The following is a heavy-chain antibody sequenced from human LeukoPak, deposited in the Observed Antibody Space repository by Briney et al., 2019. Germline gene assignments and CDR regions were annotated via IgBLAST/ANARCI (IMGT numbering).Heavy chain of an antibody. Sequence: NPSETLSLTCTVSGGSISSYYWSWIRQPAGKGLEWIGRIYTSGSTNYNPSLKSRVTMSVDTSKDQFSLKLSSVTAADTAVYYCASSTSGSYSEYYFDYWGQGTLVTVSP. CDR2: IYTSGST. V-gene: IGHV4-4*07. D-gene: IGHD1-26*01. CDR1: GGSISSYY. J-gene: IGHJ4*02. CDR3: ASSTSGSYSEYYFDY.